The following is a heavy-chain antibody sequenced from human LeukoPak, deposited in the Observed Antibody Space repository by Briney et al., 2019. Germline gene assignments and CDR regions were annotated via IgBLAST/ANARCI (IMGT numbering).Heavy chain of an antibody. Sequence: SGPTLVNPTQTLTLTCIVSGFSLSSTGVGVGWIRQPPGKALEWLALIYWDDDKRYTPSLESRLTITKDTSKNQVVLTMTNMDPVDTATYYCAHKVAVETTNVFDVWGQGAMVTVSS. CDR3: AHKVAVETTNVFDV. CDR2: IYWDDDK. D-gene: IGHD6-19*01. V-gene: IGHV2-5*02. J-gene: IGHJ3*01. CDR1: GFSLSSTGVG.